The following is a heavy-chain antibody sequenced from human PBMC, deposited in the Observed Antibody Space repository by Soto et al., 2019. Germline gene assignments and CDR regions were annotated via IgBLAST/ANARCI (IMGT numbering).Heavy chain of an antibody. V-gene: IGHV4-34*01. CDR3: ARSSTVTPYYFDY. CDR1: GGSFSGYY. CDR2: INHSGST. J-gene: IGHJ4*02. Sequence: QVQLQQWGAGLLKPSETLSLTCAVYGGSFSGYYWSWIRQPPGKGLEWIGEINHSGSTNYNPSLKIRVTISVDTSKNQFSLKLSSVTAADTAVYYCARSSTVTPYYFDYWGQGTLVTVSS. D-gene: IGHD4-17*01.